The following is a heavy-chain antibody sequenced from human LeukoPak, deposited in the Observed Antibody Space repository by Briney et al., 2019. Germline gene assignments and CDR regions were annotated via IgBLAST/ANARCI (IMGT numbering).Heavy chain of an antibody. D-gene: IGHD1-14*01. CDR3: ASFNPISLSDY. Sequence: GGSLRLSCKGSGYAFSGDWMHWVRQAPGKGLVWVSRINNDGSSTGYADSVTGRFTISRDNAKNTLSLQMSSLRAEDTAVYYCASFNPISLSDYWGRGTLVTVSS. CDR2: INNDGSST. CDR1: GYAFSGDW. J-gene: IGHJ4*02. V-gene: IGHV3-74*01.